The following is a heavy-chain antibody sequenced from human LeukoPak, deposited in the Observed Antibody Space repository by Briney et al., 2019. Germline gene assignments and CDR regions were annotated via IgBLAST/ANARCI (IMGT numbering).Heavy chain of an antibody. D-gene: IGHD3-10*01. CDR1: GGSISSYY. CDR3: ARVRYYGFDP. J-gene: IGHJ5*02. Sequence: PSETLSLTCTVSGGSISSYYWSWIRQPPGKGLEWFSYISYSGSTNYNPSLKSRVTISLDTSKNHFSLKLSSVTAADTAMYYCARVRYYGFDPWGQGTLVTVSS. CDR2: ISYSGST. V-gene: IGHV4-59*01.